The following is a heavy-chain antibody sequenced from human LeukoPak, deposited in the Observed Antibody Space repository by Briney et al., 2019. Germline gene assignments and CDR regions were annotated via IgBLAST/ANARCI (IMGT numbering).Heavy chain of an antibody. CDR1: GFTIRSYW. CDR3: ARDSYGDYSFDY. Sequence: PGGSLRLSCAASGFTIRSYWMSWVRQAPGKGLEWVANIKQGGSEKYYVDSVKGRFTISRDNAKNSLYLQMNSLRAEDTAVYYCARDSYGDYSFDYWGQGTLVTVSS. CDR2: IKQGGSEK. V-gene: IGHV3-7*01. J-gene: IGHJ4*02. D-gene: IGHD4-17*01.